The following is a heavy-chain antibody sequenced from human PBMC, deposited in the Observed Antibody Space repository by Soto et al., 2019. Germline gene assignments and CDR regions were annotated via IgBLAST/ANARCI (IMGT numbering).Heavy chain of an antibody. CDR1: GGTFSSYA. V-gene: IGHV1-69*01. CDR3: ARGGPDCSSASCPNWFDP. D-gene: IGHD2-2*01. CDR2: IIPIFGTA. Sequence: QVQLVQSGAEVKKPGSSVKVSCKASGGTFSSYAISWVRQAPGQGLEWMGGIIPIFGTANYAQKFQGRVTITADESTSTAYIGLSSLRSEDTAVYYCARGGPDCSSASCPNWFDPWGQGTLVTVSS. J-gene: IGHJ5*02.